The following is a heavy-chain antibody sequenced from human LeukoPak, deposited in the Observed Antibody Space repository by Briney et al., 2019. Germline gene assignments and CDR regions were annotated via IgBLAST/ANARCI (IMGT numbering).Heavy chain of an antibody. CDR1: GFTFSSYA. Sequence: GASLTLSCAASGFTFSSYAMSWVRQAPGKGLEWVSAISGSGGSTYYADSVKGRFTISRDNSKNTLYLQMNSLRAEDTAVYYCAKTLPTDMVRGVMGGFDYWGQGTLVTVSS. CDR3: AKTLPTDMVRGVMGGFDY. J-gene: IGHJ4*02. D-gene: IGHD3-10*01. V-gene: IGHV3-23*01. CDR2: ISGSGGST.